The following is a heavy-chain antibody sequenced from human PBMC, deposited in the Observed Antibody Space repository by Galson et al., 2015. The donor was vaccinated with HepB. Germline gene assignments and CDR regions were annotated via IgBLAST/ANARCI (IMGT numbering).Heavy chain of an antibody. D-gene: IGHD3-22*01. CDR2: ISGSGGST. V-gene: IGHV3-23*01. J-gene: IGHJ4*02. CDR1: GFTFNYHA. CDR3: AKDYLPYYDRWGSYSDLYYFDY. Sequence: SLRLSCAASGFTFNYHAMNWVRQAPGKGLEWVASISGSGGSTYYAYSVKGRFTASRDNSLDTVDLPMDSLRVGETAVYYCAKDYLPYYDRWGSYSDLYYFDYWGQGTLVTVSS.